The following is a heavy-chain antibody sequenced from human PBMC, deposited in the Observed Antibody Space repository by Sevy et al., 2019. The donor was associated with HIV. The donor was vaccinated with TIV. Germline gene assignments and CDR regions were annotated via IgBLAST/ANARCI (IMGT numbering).Heavy chain of an antibody. CDR2: IGGSGTST. CDR3: AKWEGLTGFDY. D-gene: IGHD1-26*01. J-gene: IGHJ4*02. V-gene: IGHV3-23*01. Sequence: LSLTCAASGFTFSSYALTWVRQAPGKGLEWVSTIGGSGTSTYYADSVKGRFTISRDNSKNTLYLQMNSLRAEDTAVYYCAKWEGLTGFDYWGQGTLVTVSS. CDR1: GFTFSSYA.